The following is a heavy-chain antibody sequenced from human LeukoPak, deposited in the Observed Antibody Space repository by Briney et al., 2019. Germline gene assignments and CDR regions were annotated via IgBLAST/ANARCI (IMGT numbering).Heavy chain of an antibody. V-gene: IGHV1-24*01. D-gene: IGHD6-19*01. Sequence: ASVKVSCKGSGYTLTELSMYSVRQAPRKRLERMGGFDPEDRETQYAHKIQRRVTISADTSTDTAYMELSSLRSEDTAVYYCATYLKMSSGFYYYYDGMDVWGQGTTVTVSS. CDR3: ATYLKMSSGFYYYYDGMDV. CDR1: GYTLTELS. CDR2: FDPEDRET. J-gene: IGHJ6*02.